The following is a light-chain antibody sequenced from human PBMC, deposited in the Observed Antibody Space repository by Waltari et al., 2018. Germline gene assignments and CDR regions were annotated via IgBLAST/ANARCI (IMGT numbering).Light chain of an antibody. V-gene: IGKV1-5*03. CDR2: KAS. Sequence: DVSMTQSPSTLSASVGDRVTITCRASQTISNWLAWYQQKPGKAPTLLIYKASSLQGGVPSRFSGSGSGAEFTLTISRLQPDDFATYYCLQYNAYPWTFGQGTKVEIK. CDR3: LQYNAYPWT. J-gene: IGKJ1*01. CDR1: QTISNW.